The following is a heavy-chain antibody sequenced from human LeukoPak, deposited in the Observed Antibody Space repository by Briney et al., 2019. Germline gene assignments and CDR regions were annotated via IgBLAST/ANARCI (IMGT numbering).Heavy chain of an antibody. Sequence: GGSLRLSCAASGFTFSNYAMSWVRQAPGKGLEWVANIKQDGSEKYYVDSVKGRFTISRDNAKNSVYLQMNSLRAEDTAVYYCARLSEMLRGPEVIYYFEHWGQGTLVTVSS. V-gene: IGHV3-7*01. J-gene: IGHJ4*02. CDR2: IKQDGSEK. D-gene: IGHD3-10*01. CDR3: ARLSEMLRGPEVIYYFEH. CDR1: GFTFSNYA.